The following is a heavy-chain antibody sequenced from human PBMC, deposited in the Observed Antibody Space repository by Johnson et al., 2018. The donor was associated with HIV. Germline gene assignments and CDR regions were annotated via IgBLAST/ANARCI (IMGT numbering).Heavy chain of an antibody. J-gene: IGHJ3*02. Sequence: MQLVETGGGLIQPGGSMRLSCAASGFTVSSNYMSWVRQAPGKGLEWVSVIYSGGSTNYADSVKGRFTISRDNSKNTLYLQMNSLRAEDTAVYYCARGYSGSDDAFDIWGQGTMVTVSS. V-gene: IGHV3-53*02. D-gene: IGHD1-26*01. CDR2: IYSGGST. CDR1: GFTVSSNY. CDR3: ARGYSGSDDAFDI.